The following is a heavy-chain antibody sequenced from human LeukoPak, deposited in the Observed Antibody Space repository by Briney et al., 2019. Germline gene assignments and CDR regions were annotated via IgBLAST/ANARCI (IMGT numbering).Heavy chain of an antibody. Sequence: SQTLSLICTVSGASVSNNGYFWSWIRQQPGKGLEWIGYVYYNGDTFYSPSLKSRLSISIDRSSNRFSLRLSSVTVADTAVYYCGGGRAFDPRGRGPTGLDVWGQGTTVIVSS. CDR3: GGGRAFDPRGRGPTGLDV. V-gene: IGHV4-31*03. CDR1: GASVSNNGYF. J-gene: IGHJ6*02. CDR2: VYYNGDT. D-gene: IGHD3-16*01.